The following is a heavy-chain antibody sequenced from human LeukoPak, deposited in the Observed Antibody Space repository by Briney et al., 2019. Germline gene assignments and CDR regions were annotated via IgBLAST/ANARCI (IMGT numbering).Heavy chain of an antibody. Sequence: GSLRLSCAASGFSFSSFWMTWVRQAPGKGLEWVANINKNGGDQYYGDSVKGRFTISRDNTKNSLYLQVNSLRAEDTAMYYCTTYYDSGPSKDWGQGTLVTVSS. D-gene: IGHD3-22*01. V-gene: IGHV3-7*05. CDR3: TTYYDSGPSKD. CDR1: GFSFSSFW. CDR2: INKNGGDQ. J-gene: IGHJ1*01.